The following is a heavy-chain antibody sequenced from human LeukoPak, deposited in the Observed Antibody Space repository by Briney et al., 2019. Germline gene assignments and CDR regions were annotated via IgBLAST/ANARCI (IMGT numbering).Heavy chain of an antibody. CDR2: IYYSGST. J-gene: IGHJ5*02. CDR3: ASSGGDFWSGYNWFDP. Sequence: SETLSLTCTVSGGSISSYYWSWIRQPPGKGLEWIGYIYYSGSTNYNPSLKSRVTISVDTSKNQFSLKLSSVTAADTAVHYCASSGGDFWSGYNWFDPWGQGTLVTVSS. CDR1: GGSISSYY. V-gene: IGHV4-59*01. D-gene: IGHD3-3*01.